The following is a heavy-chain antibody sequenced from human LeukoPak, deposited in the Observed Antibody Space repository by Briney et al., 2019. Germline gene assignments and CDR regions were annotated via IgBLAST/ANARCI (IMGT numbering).Heavy chain of an antibody. J-gene: IGHJ4*02. D-gene: IGHD6-13*01. CDR3: ARVGTAEGTLEDY. Sequence: GGSLRLSCAASGFTFSSYWMSWVRQPPGKGLEWVANIKHDGSEKYYVDSLKGRFTISRDNAKNSLYLQMNSLRAEDTAVYYCARVGTAEGTLEDYWGQGTLVTVSS. CDR2: IKHDGSEK. CDR1: GFTFSSYW. V-gene: IGHV3-7*01.